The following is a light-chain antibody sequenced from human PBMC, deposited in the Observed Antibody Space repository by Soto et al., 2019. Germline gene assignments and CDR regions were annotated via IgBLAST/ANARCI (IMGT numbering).Light chain of an antibody. CDR2: VAS. CDR1: QGIRSD. J-gene: IGKJ1*01. Sequence: DIQMTQSPSSLSASVGDRVTITCRASQGIRSDLGWYQQKPGKAPKRLIYVASSLQRGVPSRFSGSGSGTEFTLTISSLQPEDFATYYCLQHNNYPLTFGPGTKVEIK. CDR3: LQHNNYPLT. V-gene: IGKV1-17*01.